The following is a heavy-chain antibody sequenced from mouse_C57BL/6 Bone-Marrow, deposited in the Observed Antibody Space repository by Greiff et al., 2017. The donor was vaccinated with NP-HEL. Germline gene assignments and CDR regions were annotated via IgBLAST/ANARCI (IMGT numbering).Heavy chain of an antibody. CDR3: ARGDLDFDY. J-gene: IGHJ2*01. D-gene: IGHD3-3*01. CDR1: GYTFTSYW. CDR2: IDPSGSYT. V-gene: IGHV1-69*01. Sequence: QVQLQQPGAELVMPGASVKLSCKASGYTFTSYWMHWVKQRPGQGLEWIGAIDPSGSYTNYNQNFKGTSTFPVDNSSSTDYMQLSRLTSEDSAVYYGARGDLDFDYGGQGTTRTVSA.